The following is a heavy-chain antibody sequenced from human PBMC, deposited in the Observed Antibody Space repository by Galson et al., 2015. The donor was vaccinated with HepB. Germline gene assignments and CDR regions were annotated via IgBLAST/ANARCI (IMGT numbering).Heavy chain of an antibody. J-gene: IGHJ3*02. V-gene: IGHV1-69*06. CDR1: GGTFRSFA. CDR3: AREGWDSGSYSDHDAFDI. D-gene: IGHD1-26*01. CDR2: ITPLFNTA. Sequence: SVKVSCKASGGTFRSFAISWVRQAPGQGLEWMGNITPLFNTANYAQKFQDRTTITADRSTSTAYMELSSLKSEDTAVYYCAREGWDSGSYSDHDAFDIWGQGTLVTVSS.